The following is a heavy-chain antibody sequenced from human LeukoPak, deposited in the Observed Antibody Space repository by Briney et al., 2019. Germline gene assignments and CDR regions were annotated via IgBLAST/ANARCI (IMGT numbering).Heavy chain of an antibody. CDR1: GFTFSSYS. CDR3: ARDGYCSSTSCYVYYYYYMDV. Sequence: PGGSLRLSCAASGFTFSSYSMNWVRQAPGKGLEWVSSISSSSYIYYADSVKGRFTISRDNAKNSLYLQMNSLRAEDTAVYYCARDGYCSSTSCYVYYYYYMDVWGKGTTVTVSS. V-gene: IGHV3-21*01. CDR2: ISSSSYI. D-gene: IGHD2-2*03. J-gene: IGHJ6*03.